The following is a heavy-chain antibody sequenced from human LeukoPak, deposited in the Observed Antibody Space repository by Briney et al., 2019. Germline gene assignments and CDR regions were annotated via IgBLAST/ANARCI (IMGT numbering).Heavy chain of an antibody. CDR3: ARQSYGGAYYFFGY. Sequence: SETLSLTCTVSSGSISGYYWTWIRQPPGKGLEWIGNIFYSGSTNYNPSLKSRVTISFDTSKKQFSLKLTSVTAADTAVYYCARQSYGGAYYFFGYWGQGTLVAVSS. CDR1: SGSISGYY. J-gene: IGHJ4*02. V-gene: IGHV4-59*08. CDR2: IFYSGST. D-gene: IGHD1-26*01.